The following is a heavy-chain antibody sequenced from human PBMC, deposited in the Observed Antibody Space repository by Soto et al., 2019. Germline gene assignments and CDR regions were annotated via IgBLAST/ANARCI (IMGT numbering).Heavy chain of an antibody. V-gene: IGHV1-2*04. J-gene: IGHJ6*02. CDR2: INPNSGGT. CDR3: ARDMASGELRYVDWSQIRGMDV. Sequence: ASVKVSCKASGYTFTGYYMHWVRQAPGQGLEWMGWINPNSGGTNYAQKFQGWVTMTRDTSISTAYMELSRLRSDDTAVYYCARDMASGELRYVDWSQIRGMDVWG. CDR1: GYTFTGYY. D-gene: IGHD3-9*01.